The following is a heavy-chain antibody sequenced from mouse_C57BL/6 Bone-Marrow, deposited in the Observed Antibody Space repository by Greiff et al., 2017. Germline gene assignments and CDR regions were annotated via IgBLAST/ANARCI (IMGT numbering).Heavy chain of an antibody. D-gene: IGHD1-1*01. CDR1: GYSITSGYY. Sequence: EVQLQESGPGLVKPSQSLSLTCSVTGYSITSGYYWNWIRQFPGNKLEWMGYISYDGSNNYNPSLKNRISITRDTSKNQFFLKLNSVTTEDTATYYCAIATTGVARYYYAMDYWGQGTSVTVSS. V-gene: IGHV3-6*01. J-gene: IGHJ4*01. CDR2: ISYDGSN. CDR3: AIATTGVARYYYAMDY.